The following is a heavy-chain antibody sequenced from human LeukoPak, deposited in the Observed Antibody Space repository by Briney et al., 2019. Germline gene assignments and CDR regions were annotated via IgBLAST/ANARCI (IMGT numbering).Heavy chain of an antibody. CDR2: ISSSSGYI. Sequence: GGSLRLSCAASGFXFSSYSMNWVRQAPGKGLEWVSFISSSSGYIYYADSVKGRFTISRDNAKNSLYLQMNSLRAEDTAVYYCARVWFGESGWFDPWGQGTLVTVSS. CDR3: ARVWFGESGWFDP. CDR1: GFXFSSYS. D-gene: IGHD3-10*01. V-gene: IGHV3-21*01. J-gene: IGHJ5*02.